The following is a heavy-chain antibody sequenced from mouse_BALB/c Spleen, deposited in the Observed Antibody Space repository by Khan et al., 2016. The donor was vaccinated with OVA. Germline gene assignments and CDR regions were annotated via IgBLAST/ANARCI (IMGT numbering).Heavy chain of an antibody. Sequence: VQLKESGGGLVQPGGSRKLSCAASGFTFSSYGMHWVRQAPEKGLEWVAYISGDSNTIYYADTVKGRFTISRDNPKNTLFLQMPTLLSEDAARDYCATSYYDGYYFDYWGRGTTLTGAS. CDR2: ISGDSNTI. CDR1: GFTFSSYG. V-gene: IGHV5-17*02. J-gene: IGHJ2*01. D-gene: IGHD1-1*01. CDR3: ATSYYDGYYFDY.